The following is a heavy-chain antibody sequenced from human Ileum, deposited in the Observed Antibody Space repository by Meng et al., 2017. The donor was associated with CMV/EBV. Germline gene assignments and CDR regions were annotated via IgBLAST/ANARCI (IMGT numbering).Heavy chain of an antibody. V-gene: IGHV1-2*06. CDR2: DNPKNGDT. CDR3: ATTYGRRYGTS. D-gene: IGHD1-14*01. CDR1: GYPFTGCR. J-gene: IGHJ4*02. Sequence: CKGSGYPFTGCRMHWVRQAPGRGREWGGRDNPKNGDTKYTEKFQGRVTMTGDTSNTTAYMEVSRLRGEDTALYYCATTYGRRYGTSWGQGTLVTVSS.